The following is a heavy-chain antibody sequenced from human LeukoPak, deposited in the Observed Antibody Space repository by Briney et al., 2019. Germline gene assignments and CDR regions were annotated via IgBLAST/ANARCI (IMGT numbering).Heavy chain of an antibody. CDR2: ISPNSGGT. Sequence: GASVKYSCKPSAYSFTGISMIWERQAIAQRFEWIAWISPNSGGTNYAQKFRGRVTMTRDTSISIAYMELSRLTSDDTAVYYCARARYSSGWYPFDYWGQGTLVTVSS. CDR1: AYSFTGIS. J-gene: IGHJ4*02. D-gene: IGHD6-19*01. CDR3: ARARYSSGWYPFDY. V-gene: IGHV1-2*02.